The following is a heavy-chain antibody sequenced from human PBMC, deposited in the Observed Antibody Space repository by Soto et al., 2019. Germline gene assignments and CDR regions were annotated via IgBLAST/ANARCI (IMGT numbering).Heavy chain of an antibody. Sequence: SETLSLTCTVSGGSISSGGYYWSWIRQDPGKGLEWIGYIYYSGSTYYNPSLKSRVTISVDTSKNQFSLKLSSVTAADTAVYYCARGSSSGRSPSGMDVWGQGTTVTVSS. CDR2: IYYSGST. V-gene: IGHV4-31*03. J-gene: IGHJ6*02. CDR1: GGSISSGGYY. D-gene: IGHD3-10*01. CDR3: ARGSSSGRSPSGMDV.